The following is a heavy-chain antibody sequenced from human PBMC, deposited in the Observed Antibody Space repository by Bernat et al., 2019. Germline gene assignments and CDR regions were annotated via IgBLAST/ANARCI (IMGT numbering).Heavy chain of an antibody. CDR1: GDSINYYY. CDR3: ARLYSQNWSEYYFDY. D-gene: IGHD1-1*01. V-gene: IGHV4-4*07. J-gene: IGHJ4*02. CDR2: IYASGST. Sequence: QVQLQESGPGLLKPSETLSLTCPVSGDSINYYYWSWIRQPAGKGLEWIGRIYASGSTNYNPPLKSRVTMSIDTSNNQFSMNIWSVTAADTAVYYCARLYSQNWSEYYFDYWGQGILVTVSP.